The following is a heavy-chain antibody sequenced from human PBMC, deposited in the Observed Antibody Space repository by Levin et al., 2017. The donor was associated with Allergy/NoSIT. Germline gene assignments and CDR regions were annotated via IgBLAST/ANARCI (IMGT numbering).Heavy chain of an antibody. Sequence: GESLKISCAASGFIFSRHAMSWVRQAPGKGLEWVSGISGSGSKTYSADSVKGRFTISRDNSKKTLYLQMNTLRAEDTALYYCARDRDIVSTPQDYWGQGTLVTVSS. CDR3: ARDRDIVSTPQDY. D-gene: IGHD5/OR15-5a*01. J-gene: IGHJ4*02. CDR1: GFIFSRHA. CDR2: ISGSGSKT. V-gene: IGHV3-23*01.